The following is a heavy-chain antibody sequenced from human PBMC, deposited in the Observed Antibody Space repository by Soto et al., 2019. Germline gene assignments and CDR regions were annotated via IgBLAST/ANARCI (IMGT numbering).Heavy chain of an antibody. D-gene: IGHD5-12*01. Sequence: QVHLVESGGGVVQPGASLRLSCEASGLVFSSYGMHWVRQGPGKGLEWVATISYDGKKRFYTQSVQGRFTIYRDNSKNTVTLQMNSLRDEDTALYYCAREGGFPQDLYYSGMDVWGQGTTVTVSS. CDR3: AREGGFPQDLYYSGMDV. CDR1: GLVFSSYG. V-gene: IGHV3-30*04. J-gene: IGHJ6*02. CDR2: ISYDGKKR.